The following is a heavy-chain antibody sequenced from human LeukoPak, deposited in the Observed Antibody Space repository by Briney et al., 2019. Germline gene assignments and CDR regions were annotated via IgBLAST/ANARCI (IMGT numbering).Heavy chain of an antibody. CDR1: GFTFSNYG. J-gene: IGHJ4*02. Sequence: GGSLRLSYAASGFTFSNYGMHWVRQAPGKGLEWVALISDDGSNKNYADSVKGRFTISRDDSKNTLFLQMDSLRAEDTAVYYCAKNEGRWAAYNDYWGQGTLVTVSS. V-gene: IGHV3-30*18. D-gene: IGHD4-23*01. CDR3: AKNEGRWAAYNDY. CDR2: ISDDGSNK.